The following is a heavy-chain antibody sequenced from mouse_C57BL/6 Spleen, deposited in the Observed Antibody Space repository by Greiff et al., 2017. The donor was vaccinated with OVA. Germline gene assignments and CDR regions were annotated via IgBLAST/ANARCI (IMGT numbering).Heavy chain of an antibody. CDR2: IYPSDSET. D-gene: IGHD2-4*01. CDR1: GYTFTSYW. CDR3: ARSRGDYDVGGYFDY. V-gene: IGHV1-61*01. J-gene: IGHJ2*01. Sequence: QVQLQQPGAELVRPGSSVKLSCKASGYTFTSYWMDWVKQRPGQGLEWIGNIYPSDSETHYNQKFKDKATLTVDKSSSTAYMQLSSLTSEDSAVYYCARSRGDYDVGGYFDYWGQGTTLTVSS.